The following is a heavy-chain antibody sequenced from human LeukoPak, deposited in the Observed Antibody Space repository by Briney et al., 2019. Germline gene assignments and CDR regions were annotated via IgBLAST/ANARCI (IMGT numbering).Heavy chain of an antibody. V-gene: IGHV4-61*01. CDR2: IHYTGST. Sequence: MSSETLSLTCTVSGGSISSSSYYWSWIRQPPGKGLEWIGYIHYTGSTNYNPSLESRVTISVDTSKNQFSLQLSSVTAADTAEYYCARDRGPGWFDYWGQGALVTVSA. CDR3: ARDRGPGWFDY. CDR1: GGSISSSSYY. D-gene: IGHD3-10*01. J-gene: IGHJ4*02.